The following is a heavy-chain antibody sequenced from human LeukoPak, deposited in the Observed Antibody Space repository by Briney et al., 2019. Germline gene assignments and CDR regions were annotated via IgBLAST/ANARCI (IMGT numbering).Heavy chain of an antibody. J-gene: IGHJ4*02. D-gene: IGHD3-10*01. CDR2: INHSGST. CDR1: GGSFSGYY. V-gene: IGHV4-34*01. Sequence: SETLSLTCTVYGGSFSGYYWSWIRQPPGQGLEWVGEINHSGSTNYNPSLKSRVTISVDTSKNQFSLKLSSVTAADTAVYYCARLYGSGSYYNYWGQGTLVTVSS. CDR3: ARLYGSGSYYNY.